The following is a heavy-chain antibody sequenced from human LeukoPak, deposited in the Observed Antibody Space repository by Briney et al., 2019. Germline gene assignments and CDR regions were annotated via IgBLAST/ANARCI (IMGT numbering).Heavy chain of an antibody. D-gene: IGHD4-11*01. J-gene: IGHJ6*02. CDR3: VKDDYSNYYYYGMDV. Sequence: GGSLRLSCAASGFTFSSYAMNWVRQAPGKGLEWVSAISGSGGSTYYADSVKGRFTISRDNSKNTLYLQMSSLRAEDTAVYYCVKDDYSNYYYYGMDVCGQGTTVTVSS. V-gene: IGHV3-23*01. CDR1: GFTFSSYA. CDR2: ISGSGGST.